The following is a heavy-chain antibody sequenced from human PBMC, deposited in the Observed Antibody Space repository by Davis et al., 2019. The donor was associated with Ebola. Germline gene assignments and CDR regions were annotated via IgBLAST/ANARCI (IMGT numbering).Heavy chain of an antibody. J-gene: IGHJ4*02. CDR2: ISSSYSTI. CDR1: GFTFSSYS. CDR3: ARDTIVGATIWADY. Sequence: GKSLKISCAASGFTFSSYSMNWVRQAPGKGLEWVSYISSSYSTIYYADSVKDRFTISRDNAKNSLYLQMNSLRDEDTAVYYCARDTIVGATIWADYWGQGTLVTVSS. D-gene: IGHD1-26*01. V-gene: IGHV3-48*02.